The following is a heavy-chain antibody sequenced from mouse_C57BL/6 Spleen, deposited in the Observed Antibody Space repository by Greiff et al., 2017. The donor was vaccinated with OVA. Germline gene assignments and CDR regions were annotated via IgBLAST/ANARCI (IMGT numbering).Heavy chain of an antibody. V-gene: IGHV1-54*01. Sequence: QVQLKQSGAELVRPGTSVKVSCKASGYAFTNYLIEWVKQRPGQGLEWIGVINPGSGGTNYNEKFKGKATLTADKSSSTAYMQLSSLTSEDSAVYFCARSNYDSSWFAYWGQGTLVTVSA. CDR1: GYAFTNYL. J-gene: IGHJ3*01. CDR3: ARSNYDSSWFAY. CDR2: INPGSGGT. D-gene: IGHD1-1*01.